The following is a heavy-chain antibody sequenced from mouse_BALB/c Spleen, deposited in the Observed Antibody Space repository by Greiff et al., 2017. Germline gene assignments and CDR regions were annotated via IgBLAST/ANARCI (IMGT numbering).Heavy chain of an antibody. Sequence: EVMLVESGGGLVKPGGSLKLSCAASGFTFSDYYMYWVRQTPEKRLEWVATISDGGSYTYYPDSVKGRFTISRDNAKNNLYLQMSSLKSEDTAMYYCARGGELGVFDYWGQGTTLTVSS. J-gene: IGHJ2*01. CDR2: ISDGGSYT. V-gene: IGHV5-4*02. CDR1: GFTFSDYY. CDR3: ARGGELGVFDY. D-gene: IGHD4-1*01.